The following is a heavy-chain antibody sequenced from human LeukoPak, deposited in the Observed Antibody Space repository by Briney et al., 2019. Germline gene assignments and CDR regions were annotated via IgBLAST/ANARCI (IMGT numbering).Heavy chain of an antibody. CDR2: IFPGDSDT. J-gene: IGHJ6*02. V-gene: IGHV5-51*01. Sequence: GESLKISCKGSGYSFSSTWIGWVRQMPGRGLEWMGLIFPGDSDTRYSPSFEGQVTISADKFISTAYVRWSSLKASDTAIYYCASALGYCADTTCSRNYYGSDVWGQGTTVTVSS. CDR3: ASALGYCADTTCSRNYYGSDV. CDR1: GYSFSSTW. D-gene: IGHD2-2*01.